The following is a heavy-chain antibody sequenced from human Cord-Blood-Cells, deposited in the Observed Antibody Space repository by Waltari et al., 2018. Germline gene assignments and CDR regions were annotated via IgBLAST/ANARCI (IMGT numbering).Heavy chain of an antibody. Sequence: QVQLVQSGAEVKKPGASVKVSCKASGYTFTGYYMHWVRQAPGQGLEWMGRINPNSGGTNYAQKCQGRVTMTRDTSISTAYMELSRLRSDDTAVYYCARDPRSYSSSSWYFDLWGRGTLVTVSS. J-gene: IGHJ2*01. CDR3: ARDPRSYSSSSWYFDL. CDR2: INPNSGGT. V-gene: IGHV1-2*06. CDR1: GYTFTGYY. D-gene: IGHD6-6*01.